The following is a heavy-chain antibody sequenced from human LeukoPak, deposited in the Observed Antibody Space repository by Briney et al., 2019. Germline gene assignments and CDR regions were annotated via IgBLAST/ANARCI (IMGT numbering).Heavy chain of an antibody. V-gene: IGHV3-23*01. J-gene: IGHJ6*04. Sequence: GGSLRLSCAASGLSFNSYAMSWVRQAPGKGLEWVSAISGGGGSTDYADSVEGRFTISRDNSKNTLYLQMNSLRAEDTAVYYCAKNPPYGSGSYNGMDVWGKGTTVTVSS. CDR2: ISGGGGST. CDR3: AKNPPYGSGSYNGMDV. D-gene: IGHD3-10*01. CDR1: GLSFNSYA.